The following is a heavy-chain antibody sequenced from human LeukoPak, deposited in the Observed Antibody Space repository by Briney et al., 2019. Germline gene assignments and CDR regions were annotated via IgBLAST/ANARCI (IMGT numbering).Heavy chain of an antibody. CDR3: AKGATRSPVAFDI. CDR2: ISSSSSTI. Sequence: GSLRLSCAASGFTFSSYSMNWVRQAPGKGLEWVSYISSSSSTIYYADSVKGRFTISRDNAKNSLYLQMNSLRAEDTAVYYCAKGATRSPVAFDIWGQGTMVTVSS. D-gene: IGHD5-12*01. CDR1: GFTFSSYS. J-gene: IGHJ3*02. V-gene: IGHV3-48*01.